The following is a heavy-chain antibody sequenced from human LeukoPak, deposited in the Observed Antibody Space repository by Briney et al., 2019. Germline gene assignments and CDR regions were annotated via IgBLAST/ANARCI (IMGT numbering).Heavy chain of an antibody. J-gene: IGHJ4*02. CDR3: ARSGSHDY. Sequence: GGSLRLSCAASGFTFSSYSMNWVRQAPGKGLEWVSYISSSSSYTNYADSVKGRFTVSRDNAKNSLYLQMNSLRADDTAVYYCARSGSHDYWGEGTLVTVSS. CDR1: GFTFSSYS. V-gene: IGHV3-21*05. CDR2: ISSSSSYT. D-gene: IGHD1-26*01.